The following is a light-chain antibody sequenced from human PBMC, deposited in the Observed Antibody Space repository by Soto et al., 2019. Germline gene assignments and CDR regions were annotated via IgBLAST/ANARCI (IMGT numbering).Light chain of an antibody. CDR3: HQYGSSPYT. Sequence: ENVLTQSPGTLSLSPGERATLSCRASQSVSSNYLGWYQQKPGQAPRLLMYGVSSRATGIPDRFSGSGSGTDFTLTISRLEPEDLAVYYCHQYGSSPYTFGRGTKLEIK. V-gene: IGKV3-20*01. CDR1: QSVSSNY. J-gene: IGKJ2*01. CDR2: GVS.